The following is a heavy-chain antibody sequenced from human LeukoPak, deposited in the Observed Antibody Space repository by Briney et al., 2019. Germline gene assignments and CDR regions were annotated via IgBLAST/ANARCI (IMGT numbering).Heavy chain of an antibody. CDR3: ARFLRGERSLDP. CDR1: GFTFSSYA. D-gene: IGHD3-10*01. V-gene: IGHV3-64*01. J-gene: IGHJ5*02. CDR2: ISSNGGST. Sequence: PGGSLRLSCAASGFTFSSYAMHWVRQAPGKGLEYVSAISSNGGSTYYANSVKGRFTISRDNSKNTLYLQMGSLRAEDMAVYYCARFLRGERSLDPWGQGTLVTVSP.